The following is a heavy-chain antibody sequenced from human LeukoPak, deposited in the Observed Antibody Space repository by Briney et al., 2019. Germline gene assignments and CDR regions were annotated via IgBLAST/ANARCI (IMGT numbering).Heavy chain of an antibody. D-gene: IGHD2-15*01. V-gene: IGHV1-8*01. CDR1: GYTFTSYD. Sequence: ASVKVSCKASGYTFTSYDINWVRQATGQGLEWMGWMNPNSGNTGYAQKFQGRVTMTRNTSISTAYMELSSLRSEDTAVYYCASALRGCSGGSSYSTALYYFDYWGQGTLVTVSS. CDR3: ASALRGCSGGSSYSTALYYFDY. CDR2: MNPNSGNT. J-gene: IGHJ4*02.